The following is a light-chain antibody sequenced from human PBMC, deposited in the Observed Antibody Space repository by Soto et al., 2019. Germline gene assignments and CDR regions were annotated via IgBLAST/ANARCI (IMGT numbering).Light chain of an antibody. CDR2: KAS. J-gene: IGKJ1*01. V-gene: IGKV1-5*03. CDR1: QSISSW. Sequence: DIQMTQSPSTLSASVGDRVTITCRASQSISSWLAWYQQKPGKAPKLLIYKASSLESGVPSRFSGSGSGTEFTLTITSMQTDDFATYYCQQYNSHPWTFGQGTKVDIK. CDR3: QQYNSHPWT.